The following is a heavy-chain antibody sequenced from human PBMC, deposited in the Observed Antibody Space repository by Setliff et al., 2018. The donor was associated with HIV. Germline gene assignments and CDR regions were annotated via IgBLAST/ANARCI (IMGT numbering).Heavy chain of an antibody. CDR1: GDTFTKYG. CDR3: ATVNPVGYNYYGMDV. D-gene: IGHD5-18*01. V-gene: IGHV1-18*01. CDR2: ISTYNGNT. J-gene: IGHJ6*02. Sequence: ASVKVSCKASGDTFTKYGISWVRQAPGQGLEWMGWISTYNGNTNYAQKLQGRVTMTTDTSTSTAYMELRSLRSDDTAVYFCATVNPVGYNYYGMDVWGQGTTVTVSS.